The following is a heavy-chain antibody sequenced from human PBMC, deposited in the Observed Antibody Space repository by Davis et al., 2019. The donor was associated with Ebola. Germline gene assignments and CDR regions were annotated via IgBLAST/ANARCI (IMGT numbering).Heavy chain of an antibody. V-gene: IGHV3-74*01. CDR3: VPGTWI. CDR1: GFSFSSYW. J-gene: IGHJ4*02. Sequence: HTGGSLRLSCAASGFSFSSYWMHWVRQAPGKGLVWVSRIKTDGSYTNYADSVKGRFAIFRDNAKNTLYLQMNTLRVEDTAIYYCVPGTWIRGQGTLVTVSS. CDR2: IKTDGSYT. D-gene: IGHD5-18*01.